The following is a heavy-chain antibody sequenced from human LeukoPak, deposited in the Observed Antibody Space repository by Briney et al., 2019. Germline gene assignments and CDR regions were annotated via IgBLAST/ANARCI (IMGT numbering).Heavy chain of an antibody. J-gene: IGHJ4*02. Sequence: PGGSLRLSCAASGFTFSSHSMNWVRQAPGKGLEWVAVIWYDGSNKYYADSVKGRFIISRDNSKNTLYLQMNSLRAEDTAVYYCARDISGYYYFDYWGQGTLVTVSS. CDR3: ARDISGYYYFDY. D-gene: IGHD3-22*01. V-gene: IGHV3-33*08. CDR2: IWYDGSNK. CDR1: GFTFSSHS.